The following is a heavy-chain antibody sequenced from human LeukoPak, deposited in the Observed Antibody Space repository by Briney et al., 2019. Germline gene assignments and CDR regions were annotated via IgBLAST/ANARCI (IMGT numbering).Heavy chain of an antibody. CDR2: ISSSSSYI. D-gene: IGHD2-2*01. Sequence: GGSLRLSCAASGFTFSSYSMNWVRQAPGKGLEWVSSISSSSSYIYYADSVKGRFTISRVNAKNPLYLQMNSLRAEDTAVYYCARDPTYCSSTSCYGINWFDPWGQGTLVTVSS. CDR3: ARDPTYCSSTSCYGINWFDP. J-gene: IGHJ5*02. V-gene: IGHV3-21*01. CDR1: GFTFSSYS.